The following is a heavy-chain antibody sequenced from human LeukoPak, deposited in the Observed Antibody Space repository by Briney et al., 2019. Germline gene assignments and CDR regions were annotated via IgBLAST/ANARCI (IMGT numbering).Heavy chain of an antibody. J-gene: IGHJ5*02. CDR3: ARGYYDGSRYQNWFDP. Sequence: SQTLSLTCAISGDSVSSNSATWNWITQSPSRGLEWLGRTYYRSKRYNDYAVSVKSRITIHPDTSKNQFSLQLNSVTPGDTAVDYCARGYYDGSRYQNWFDPWGQGTLVTVSS. V-gene: IGHV6-1*01. D-gene: IGHD3-22*01. CDR2: TYYRSKRYN. CDR1: GDSVSSNSAT.